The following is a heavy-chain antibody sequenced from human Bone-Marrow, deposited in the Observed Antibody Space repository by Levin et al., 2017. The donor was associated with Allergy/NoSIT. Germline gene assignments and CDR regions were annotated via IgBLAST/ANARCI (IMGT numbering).Heavy chain of an antibody. CDR2: INPNSGGT. D-gene: IGHD6-6*01. CDR1: GYTFTGYY. V-gene: IGHV1-2*02. J-gene: IGHJ4*02. Sequence: ASVKVSCKASGYTFTGYYMHWVRQAPGQGLEWMGWINPNSGGTNYAQKFQGRVTMTRDTSISTAYMELSRLRSDDTAVYYCAREHSSSESGFDYWGQGTLVTVSS. CDR3: AREHSSSESGFDY.